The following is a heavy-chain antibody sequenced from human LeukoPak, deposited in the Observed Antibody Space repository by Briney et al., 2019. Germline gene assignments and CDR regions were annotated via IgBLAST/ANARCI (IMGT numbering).Heavy chain of an antibody. CDR3: AGDTSDSSGYLPSGYFDY. V-gene: IGHV3-30*04. Sequence: GGSLRLSCAASGFTFSSYAMHWVRQAPGKGLEWVAVIPYDGSNKYYADSVKGRFTISRDNSKNTLYLQMNSLRAEDTAVYYCAGDTSDSSGYLPSGYFDYWGQGTLVTVSS. D-gene: IGHD3-22*01. CDR1: GFTFSSYA. J-gene: IGHJ4*02. CDR2: IPYDGSNK.